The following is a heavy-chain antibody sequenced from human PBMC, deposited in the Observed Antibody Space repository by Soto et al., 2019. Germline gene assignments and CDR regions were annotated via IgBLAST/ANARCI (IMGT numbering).Heavy chain of an antibody. J-gene: IGHJ3*02. CDR2: IIPIFGTA. CDR1: GGTFSSYA. Sequence: SVKVSCKASGGTFSSYAFSWVRQAPGQGLEWMGGIIPIFGTANYAQKFQGRVTITADESTSTAYMELSSLRSEDTAVYYCARLPRQYYYDSSGYWGAFNIWGQGTMVTVSS. V-gene: IGHV1-69*13. CDR3: ARLPRQYYYDSSGYWGAFNI. D-gene: IGHD3-22*01.